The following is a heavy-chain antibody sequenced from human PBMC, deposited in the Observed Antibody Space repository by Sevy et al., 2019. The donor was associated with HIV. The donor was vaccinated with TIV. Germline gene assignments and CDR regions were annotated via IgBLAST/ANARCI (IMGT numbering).Heavy chain of an antibody. V-gene: IGHV3-9*01. D-gene: IGHD3-22*01. Sequence: GGSLRLSCAASGLTFDDYAMHWVRQAPGKGLEWVSGISWNSGNIAYADSVKGRFTISRDNAKNSLYLQMISLRDEDTALYYCVKDRYYDTSGYSYYYFDLWGRGTLVTVSS. CDR1: GLTFDDYA. J-gene: IGHJ2*01. CDR2: ISWNSGNI. CDR3: VKDRYYDTSGYSYYYFDL.